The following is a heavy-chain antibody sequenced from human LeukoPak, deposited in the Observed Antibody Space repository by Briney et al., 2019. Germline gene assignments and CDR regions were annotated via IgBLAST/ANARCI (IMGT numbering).Heavy chain of an antibody. D-gene: IGHD3-16*02. CDR3: ASSRLSSSMDV. V-gene: IGHV3-7*01. J-gene: IGHJ6*02. CDR2: IKQDGSEK. CDR1: GFTFSSYW. Sequence: GGSLRLSCAASGFTFSSYWISWVRQAPGKGLEWVANIKQDGSEKYYVDSVKGRFTISRDNAKNSLYLQMNSLRAEDTAVYYCASSRLSSSMDVWGQGTTVTVSS.